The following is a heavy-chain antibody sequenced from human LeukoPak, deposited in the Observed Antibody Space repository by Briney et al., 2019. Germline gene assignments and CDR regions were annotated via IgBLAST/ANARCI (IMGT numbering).Heavy chain of an antibody. D-gene: IGHD3-3*01. CDR1: GFTFSIYA. Sequence: QAGGSLRLSCAASGFTFSIYAMSWVRQAPGKGLEWVSAISGSGDNTYYADSVKGRFTISRDNSKNTVYLQMNSLGAEDTAVYYCAKDMRYYDPGWAFDIWGQGTMVTVSS. V-gene: IGHV3-23*01. CDR2: ISGSGDNT. J-gene: IGHJ3*02. CDR3: AKDMRYYDPGWAFDI.